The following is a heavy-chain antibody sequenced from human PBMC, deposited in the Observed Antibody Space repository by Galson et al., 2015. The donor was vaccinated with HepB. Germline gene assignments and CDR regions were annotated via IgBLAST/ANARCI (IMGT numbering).Heavy chain of an antibody. Sequence: SLRLSCAASGFTFSNYAMTWVRQAPGTGLEWVANIKQDGSEKYYVDSVKGRFTISRDNAKNSLYLQMNSLRAEDTAVYYCAGLWFGESFDYWGQGTLVTVSS. J-gene: IGHJ4*02. CDR3: AGLWFGESFDY. V-gene: IGHV3-7*03. D-gene: IGHD3-10*01. CDR1: GFTFSNYA. CDR2: IKQDGSEK.